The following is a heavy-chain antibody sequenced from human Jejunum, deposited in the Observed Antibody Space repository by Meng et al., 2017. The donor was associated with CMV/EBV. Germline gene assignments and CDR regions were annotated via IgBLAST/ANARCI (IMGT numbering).Heavy chain of an antibody. CDR3: AKVIATTRPGSPLDA. CDR2: INPDSGGT. V-gene: IGHV1-2*02. J-gene: IGHJ5*02. Sequence: YPFTGLYMHCVRPAPGQGLEWMGWINPDSGGTNYAQKFQGRVTMTRETSLSTAYMEMTSLTSDDTAVYYCAKVIATTRPGSPLDAWGQGTLVTVSS. D-gene: IGHD6-6*01. CDR1: YPFTGLY.